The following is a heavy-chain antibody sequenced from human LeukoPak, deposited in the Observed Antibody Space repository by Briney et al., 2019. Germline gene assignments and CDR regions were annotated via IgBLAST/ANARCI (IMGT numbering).Heavy chain of an antibody. D-gene: IGHD3-22*01. Sequence: GASVKVSCKASGYTFTSYDINWVRQATGQGLEWMGWMNPNSGNTGYAQKFQGRVTMTRNTSISTAYMELSSLRSEDTAVYYCAREAPQYYYDSSGYRAFDIWGQGTMVTVSS. CDR2: MNPNSGNT. V-gene: IGHV1-8*01. CDR1: GYTFTSYD. J-gene: IGHJ3*02. CDR3: AREAPQYYYDSSGYRAFDI.